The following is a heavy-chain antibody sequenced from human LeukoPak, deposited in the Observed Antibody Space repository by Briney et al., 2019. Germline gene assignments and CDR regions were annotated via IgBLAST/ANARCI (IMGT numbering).Heavy chain of an antibody. J-gene: IGHJ4*02. CDR3: ARGSRIAAAGTNSFDY. CDR2: ISSSSSYT. CDR1: GFTFSNYA. D-gene: IGHD6-13*01. V-gene: IGHV3-11*05. Sequence: GGSLRLSCAASGFTFSNYAMNWVRQAPGKGLEWVSYISSSSSYTNYADSVKGRFTISRDNAKNSLYLQMNSLRAEDTAVYYCARGSRIAAAGTNSFDYWGQGTLVTVSS.